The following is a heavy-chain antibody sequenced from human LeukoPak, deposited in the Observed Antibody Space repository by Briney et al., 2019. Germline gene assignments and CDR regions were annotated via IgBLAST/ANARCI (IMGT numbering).Heavy chain of an antibody. CDR3: ARGPYYYDSSGYRGDFQH. V-gene: IGHV3-30-3*01. Sequence: GGSLRLSCAASGFTFSSYAMHWVRQAPGKGLEWVAVISYDGSNKYYADSVKGRFTISRDNSKNTLYLQMNSLRAEDTAVYYCARGPYYYDSSGYRGDFQHWGQGTLVTVSP. D-gene: IGHD3-22*01. CDR1: GFTFSSYA. J-gene: IGHJ1*01. CDR2: ISYDGSNK.